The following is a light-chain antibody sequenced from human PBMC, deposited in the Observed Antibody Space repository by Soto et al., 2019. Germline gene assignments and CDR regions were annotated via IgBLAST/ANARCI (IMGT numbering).Light chain of an antibody. V-gene: IGLV2-14*01. CDR1: GSDVGYYNY. J-gene: IGLJ3*02. CDR3: SSYTTAYTQV. Sequence: QSALTQPASVSGSLGQSITISCTGTGSDVGYYNYVSWYQHHPGKVPKLMIYEVTNRPSGVSNRFSGSKSGNTASLTISGLQAEDEGDYYCSSYTTAYTQVFGGGTKLTVL. CDR2: EVT.